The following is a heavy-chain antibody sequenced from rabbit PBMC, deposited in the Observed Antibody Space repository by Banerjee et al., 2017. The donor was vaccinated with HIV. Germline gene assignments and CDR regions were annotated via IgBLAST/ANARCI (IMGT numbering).Heavy chain of an antibody. V-gene: IGHV1S47*01. CDR2: IYNGDGST. J-gene: IGHJ2*01. Sequence: EESGGDLVKPGASLTLTCTASGFSFSSSYWMCWVRQAPGKGPEWIACIYNGDGSTYYASWVNGRFTISRSTSLNTVDLKMTSLTAADTATYFCARGYGDSGDAFDPRGQGTLVTVS. CDR3: ARGYGDSGDAFDP. D-gene: IGHD2-1*01. CDR1: GFSFSSSYW.